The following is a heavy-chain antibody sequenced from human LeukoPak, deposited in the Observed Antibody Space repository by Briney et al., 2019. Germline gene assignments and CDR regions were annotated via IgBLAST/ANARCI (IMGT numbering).Heavy chain of an antibody. CDR1: GGSISSGSYY. CDR2: IYTSGSI. J-gene: IGHJ6*02. CDR3: ARGEILEWHKTEYYYGMDV. Sequence: SQTLSLTCSVSGGSISSGSYYWSWIRQPAGKGLEWIGRIYTSGSINYNTSHKRRVTISVVTSKNQFSMKLSSVTAADTAVYYCARGEILEWHKTEYYYGMDVWGQGTTVTVSS. D-gene: IGHD3-3*01. V-gene: IGHV4-61*02.